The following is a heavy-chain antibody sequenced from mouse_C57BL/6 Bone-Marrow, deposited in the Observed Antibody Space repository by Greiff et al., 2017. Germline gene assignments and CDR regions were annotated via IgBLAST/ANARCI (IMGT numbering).Heavy chain of an antibody. J-gene: IGHJ4*01. CDR2: IYPSDSET. CDR1: GYTFTSYW. Sequence: QVQLQQSGAELVRPGSSVKLSCKASGYTFTSYWMDWVKQRPGQGLEWIGNIYPSDSETHYNQKFKDKATLTVDKSSSTAYMQLSSLTSEDSAVYYCARSGLLPPMLYYWGQGTSVTVSS. V-gene: IGHV1-61*01. CDR3: ARSGLLPPMLYY. D-gene: IGHD2-3*01.